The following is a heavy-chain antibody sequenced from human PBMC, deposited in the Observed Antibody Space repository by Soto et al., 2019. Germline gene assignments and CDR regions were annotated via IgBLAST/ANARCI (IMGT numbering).Heavy chain of an antibody. D-gene: IGHD5-12*01. CDR3: AKGSSGYDYNWFDP. CDR1: GFTFSSYA. J-gene: IGHJ5*02. V-gene: IGHV3-23*01. Sequence: PGGSLRLSCAASGFTFSSYAMSWVRQAPGKGLEWVSAISGSGGSTYYADSVEGRFTISRDNSKNTLYLQMNSLRAEDTAVYYCAKGSSGYDYNWFDPWGQGTLVTVSS. CDR2: ISGSGGST.